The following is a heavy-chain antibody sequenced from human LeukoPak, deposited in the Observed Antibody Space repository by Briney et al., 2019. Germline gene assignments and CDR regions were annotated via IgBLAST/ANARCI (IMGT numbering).Heavy chain of an antibody. CDR2: IGRDGSER. CDR1: GFPFSSYS. CDR3: AAPKQNGNSGSRWYHDL. Sequence: GGSLRLSCIASGFPFSSYSMTWVRQAPGKGLEWLANIGRDGSERLYVDSVKGRFIISRDNAKNSLYLQMNSLGDEDTAVYYCAAPKQNGNSGSRWYHDLWGRGTMVTVSS. D-gene: IGHD4-23*01. J-gene: IGHJ2*01. V-gene: IGHV3-7*01.